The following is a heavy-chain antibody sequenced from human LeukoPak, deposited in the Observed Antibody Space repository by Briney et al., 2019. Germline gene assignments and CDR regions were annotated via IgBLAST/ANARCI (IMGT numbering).Heavy chain of an antibody. CDR2: IYYSGST. Sequence: SETLSLTCTVSGGSISSSSYYWGWIRQPPGKGLEWIGSIYYSGSTYYNPSLKSRVTISVDTSKNQFSLKLSSVTAADTAVYYCAIMVRGVIISQDYWGQGTLVTVSS. J-gene: IGHJ4*02. D-gene: IGHD3-10*01. V-gene: IGHV4-39*07. CDR1: GGSISSSSYY. CDR3: AIMVRGVIISQDY.